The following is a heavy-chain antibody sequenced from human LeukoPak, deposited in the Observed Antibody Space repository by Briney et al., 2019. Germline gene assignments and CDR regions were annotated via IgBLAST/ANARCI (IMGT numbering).Heavy chain of an antibody. CDR2: INHSGST. CDR3: ARGPRGDIVVVPAATKYYFDY. V-gene: IGHV4-34*01. D-gene: IGHD2-2*01. Sequence: PSETLSLTCAVYGGSFSGYYWSCIRQPQGKGLEWIGEINHSGSTNYNPSLKSRVTISVDTSKNQFSLKLSSVTAADTAVYYCARGPRGDIVVVPAATKYYFDYWGQGTLVTVSS. J-gene: IGHJ4*02. CDR1: GGSFSGYY.